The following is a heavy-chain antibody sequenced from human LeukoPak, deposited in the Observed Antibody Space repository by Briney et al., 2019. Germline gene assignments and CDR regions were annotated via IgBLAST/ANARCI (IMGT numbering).Heavy chain of an antibody. CDR2: IYYSGST. CDR1: GGSISSYY. V-gene: IGHV4-59*01. J-gene: IGHJ4*02. Sequence: PSETLSLTCTVSGGSISSYYWSWIRQPPGKGLEWIGYIYYSGSTNYNPSLKSRVTISVDTSKNQFSLKLSSVTAADTAVYYCAGWSGPQAPFDYWGQGTLVTVSS. D-gene: IGHD3-3*01. CDR3: AGWSGPQAPFDY.